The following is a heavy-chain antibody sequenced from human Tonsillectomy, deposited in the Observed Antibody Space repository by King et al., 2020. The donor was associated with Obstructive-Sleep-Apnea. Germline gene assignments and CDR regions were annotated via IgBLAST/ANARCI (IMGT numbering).Heavy chain of an antibody. CDR2: INSDVSST. CDR1: GFTFSSYW. Sequence: VQLVESGGGLVQPGGSLRLSCAASGFTFSSYWMHWVRQAPGKGLVWVSRINSDVSSTSYADSVKGRFTNSRDNAKNTLYLQMNSLRAEDTAVYYCAREGYYGSGSSFDYWGQGTLVTVSS. V-gene: IGHV3-74*01. D-gene: IGHD3-10*01. CDR3: AREGYYGSGSSFDY. J-gene: IGHJ4*02.